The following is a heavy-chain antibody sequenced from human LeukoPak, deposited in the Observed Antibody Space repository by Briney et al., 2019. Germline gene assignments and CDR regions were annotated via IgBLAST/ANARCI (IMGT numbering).Heavy chain of an antibody. D-gene: IGHD1-26*01. V-gene: IGHV4-4*07. J-gene: IGHJ6*02. CDR3: ARDGVVGATTSYYYYGMDV. CDR2: IYTSGST. CDR1: GGSISSYY. Sequence: SETLSLTCTVSGGSISSYYWSWIRQPAGKGLEWIGRIYTSGSTNYNPSLKSRVTMSVDTSKDQFSLKLSSVTAADTAVYYCARDGVVGATTSYYYYGMDVWGQGTTVTVSS.